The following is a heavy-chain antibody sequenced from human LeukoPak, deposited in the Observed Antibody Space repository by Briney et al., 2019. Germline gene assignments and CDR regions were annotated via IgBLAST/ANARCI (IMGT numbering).Heavy chain of an antibody. D-gene: IGHD6-19*01. CDR3: ATHPRGSGWYYGMDV. J-gene: IGHJ6*02. CDR1: GYTFTGYY. Sequence: ASVKVSCKASGYTFTGYYMHWVRQAPGQGLEWMGWINPNSSGTNYAQKFQGRVTMTRDTSISTAYMELSRLRSDDTAVYYCATHPRGSGWYYGMDVWGQGTTVTVSS. CDR2: INPNSSGT. V-gene: IGHV1-2*02.